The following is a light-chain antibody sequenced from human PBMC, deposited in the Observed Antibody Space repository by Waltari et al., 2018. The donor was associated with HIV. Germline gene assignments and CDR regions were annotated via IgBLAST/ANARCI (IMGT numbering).Light chain of an antibody. J-gene: IGLJ2*01. CDR2: AND. V-gene: IGLV1-40*01. CDR3: QSYDSALSGSV. Sequence: QSVLTQPPSVSGAPGQRVTISCTGSSSNIGAGSAVHWYQQLPGTAPKLVIYANDNRPSGVPDRFSGSKSGTSASLAITGLQAEDDADYYCQSYDSALSGSVFGGGTKLTVL. CDR1: SSNIGAGSA.